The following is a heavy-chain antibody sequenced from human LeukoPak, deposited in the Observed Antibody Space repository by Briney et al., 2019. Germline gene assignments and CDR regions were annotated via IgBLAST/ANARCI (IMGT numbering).Heavy chain of an antibody. Sequence: ASVKVSCKASGYTFTNYYMHWVRQAPGQGLEWMGWINPNSGGTNYAQQFQGRLTMTRDTSISTAYMELSRLRSDDTAVYYCARVKTMIIVVSLFGYWGQGTLVTVSS. CDR1: GYTFTNYY. CDR3: ARVKTMIIVVSLFGY. J-gene: IGHJ4*02. D-gene: IGHD3-22*01. CDR2: INPNSGGT. V-gene: IGHV1-2*02.